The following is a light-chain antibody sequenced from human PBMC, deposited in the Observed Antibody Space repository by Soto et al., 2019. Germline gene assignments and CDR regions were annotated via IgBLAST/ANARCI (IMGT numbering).Light chain of an antibody. CDR3: SSYAGSNIWV. CDR2: EVI. V-gene: IGLV2-8*01. J-gene: IGLJ3*02. Sequence: QSALTQPPSASGSPGQSVTISCSGTSSDVGAYNYFSWYQQYPGKAPKLMIYEVIKRPSGVPDRFSGPKSGKTASLTVSGLKAEDEADYYCSSYAGSNIWVFGGGTKLTVL. CDR1: SSDVGAYNY.